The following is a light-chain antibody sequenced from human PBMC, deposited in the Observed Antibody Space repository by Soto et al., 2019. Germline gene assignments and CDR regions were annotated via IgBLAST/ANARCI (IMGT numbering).Light chain of an antibody. V-gene: IGKV1-39*01. CDR2: AAS. CDR1: QSIMNF. CDR3: QQTYRTPHT. Sequence: DIQMTQSPSSLSAGVGDRVTVSCRASQSIMNFLNWYQHKPGKAPKLLIYAASSLQGGVPSRFSGSGSATDFTLIISNYQPEDFPTYYCQQTYRTPHTFGQGTKVEIK. J-gene: IGKJ1*01.